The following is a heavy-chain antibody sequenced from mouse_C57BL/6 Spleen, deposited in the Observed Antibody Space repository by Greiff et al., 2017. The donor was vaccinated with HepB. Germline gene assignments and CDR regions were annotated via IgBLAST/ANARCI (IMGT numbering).Heavy chain of an antibody. CDR2: IHPNSGST. CDR1: GYTFTSYW. CDR3: ARRSPYYGSSSYAMDY. J-gene: IGHJ4*01. V-gene: IGHV1-64*01. D-gene: IGHD1-1*01. Sequence: QVQLQQPGAELVKPGASVKLSCKASGYTFTSYWMHWVKQRPGQGLEWIGMIHPNSGSTNYNEKFKSKATLTVDKSSSTAYMQLSSLTSEDSAVYYCARRSPYYGSSSYAMDYWGQGTSVTVSS.